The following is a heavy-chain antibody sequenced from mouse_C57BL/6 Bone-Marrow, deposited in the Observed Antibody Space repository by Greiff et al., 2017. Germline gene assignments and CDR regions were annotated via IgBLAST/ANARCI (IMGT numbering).Heavy chain of an antibody. Sequence: EVKLVESGGGLVQPGESLKLSCESNEYEFPSHDMSWVRTTPEKRLELVAAINSDGGSTYYPDTMERRFIISSDNTKKTLYLQMSSLRSEDTALYYCARLSTASDWYFDVWGTGTTVTVSS. CDR3: ARLSTASDWYFDV. CDR1: EYEFPSHD. V-gene: IGHV5-2*03. D-gene: IGHD1-2*01. CDR2: INSDGGST. J-gene: IGHJ1*03.